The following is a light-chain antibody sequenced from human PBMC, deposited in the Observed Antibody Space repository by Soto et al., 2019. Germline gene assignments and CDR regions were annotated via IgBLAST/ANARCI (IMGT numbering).Light chain of an antibody. CDR2: GAS. CDR3: QQYNNWLWT. Sequence: EIVMTQSPATLSVSPGERATLSCRASQSVSSNLAWYQQKPGQAPRLLICGASTRATGIPARFSGSGSGTEFTLTISSLQSEDFAVYYCQQYNNWLWTFGQGTKVDIK. J-gene: IGKJ1*01. CDR1: QSVSSN. V-gene: IGKV3-15*01.